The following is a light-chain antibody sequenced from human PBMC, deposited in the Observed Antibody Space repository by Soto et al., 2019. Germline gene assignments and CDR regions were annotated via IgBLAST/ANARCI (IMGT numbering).Light chain of an antibody. CDR2: DAS. V-gene: IGKV1-33*01. CDR3: QQYANLPIT. Sequence: IQMTQSPSSLSASVGDRVTIAFQASQDINNYLSWYRQNPGKAPKILIYDASNLETGVPSRFSGSGSGTDFTFTISSLQPEDIATYYCQQYANLPITFGQGTRLEIK. CDR1: QDINNY. J-gene: IGKJ5*01.